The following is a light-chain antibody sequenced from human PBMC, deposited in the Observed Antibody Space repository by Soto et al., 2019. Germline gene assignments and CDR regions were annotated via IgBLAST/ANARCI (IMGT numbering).Light chain of an antibody. CDR1: SSDVGDYNF. J-gene: IGLJ3*02. CDR2: EVS. CDR3: SSYTNSSWV. Sequence: QSVLTQPASVSGSPGQSITISCTGTSSDVGDYNFVSWYQQHPGKAPKLIIYEVSNRPSGVSHRFSGSKSGNTASLTISGLQAEDEADYYCSSYTNSSWVFGGGTKLTVL. V-gene: IGLV2-14*01.